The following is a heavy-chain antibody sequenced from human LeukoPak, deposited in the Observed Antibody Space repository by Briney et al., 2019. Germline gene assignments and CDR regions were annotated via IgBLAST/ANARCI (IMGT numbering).Heavy chain of an antibody. D-gene: IGHD5-24*01. CDR2: VGPSGART. J-gene: IGHJ4*02. V-gene: IGHV3-23*01. Sequence: GGSLRLSCAASGFTFSHHGMNWVRQAPGKGLEWVSGVGPSGARTYYADSVKGRFTVSRDNSKNMVFLQMNSLRAEDTAVYYCARVRDGYYFDYWGQGTLVTVSS. CDR1: GFTFSHHG. CDR3: ARVRDGYYFDY.